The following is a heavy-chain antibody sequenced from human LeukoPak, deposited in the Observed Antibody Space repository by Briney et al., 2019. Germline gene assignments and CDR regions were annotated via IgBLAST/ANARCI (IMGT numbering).Heavy chain of an antibody. V-gene: IGHV1-69*13. D-gene: IGHD3-16*01. CDR3: ARGDVSDAFDI. Sequence: SVKVSCKASGGTFSGYAISWVRQAPGQGLEWMGGIIPIFGTANYAQKFQGRVTITADESSSTAYMELGSLRSEDTAVYYCARGDVSDAFDIWGQGTMVTVSS. J-gene: IGHJ3*02. CDR2: IIPIFGTA. CDR1: GGTFSGYA.